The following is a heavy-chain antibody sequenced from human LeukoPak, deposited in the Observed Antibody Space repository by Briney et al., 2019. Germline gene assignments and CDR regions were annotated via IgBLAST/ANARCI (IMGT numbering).Heavy chain of an antibody. CDR2: IYHSGST. D-gene: IGHD2-15*01. CDR1: GGSIRSSSYY. Sequence: SETLSLTCTVSGGSIRSSSYYWGWIRQPPGKGLEWIGYIYHSGSTYYNPSLKSRVTISVDRSKNQFSLKLSSVTAADTAVYYCARGCCSGGSCYLFDYWGQGTLVTVSS. CDR3: ARGCCSGGSCYLFDY. V-gene: IGHV4-39*07. J-gene: IGHJ4*02.